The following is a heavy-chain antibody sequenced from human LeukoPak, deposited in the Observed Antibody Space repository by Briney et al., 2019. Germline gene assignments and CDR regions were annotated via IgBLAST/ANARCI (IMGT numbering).Heavy chain of an antibody. J-gene: IGHJ5*02. CDR3: AREVPTYYYGSGNFDP. D-gene: IGHD3-10*01. V-gene: IGHV7-4-1*02. Sequence: ASVKVSCKASGYTFTSYAMNWVRQAPGQGLEWMGWINTNTGNPTYAQGFTGQFVFSLDTSVSTAYLQISSLKAEDTAVYYCAREVPTYYYGSGNFDPWGQGTLVTVSS. CDR2: INTNTGNP. CDR1: GYTFTSYA.